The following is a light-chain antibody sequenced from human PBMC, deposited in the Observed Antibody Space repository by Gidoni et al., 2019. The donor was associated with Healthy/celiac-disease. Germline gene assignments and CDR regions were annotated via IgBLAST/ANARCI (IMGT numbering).Light chain of an antibody. Sequence: SYALTQPLSVSVAPGQRARITCGGNNIGSKNVHCYQQKPGQAPVLVIYRDSNRPSGIPERFSGSNSGNTATLTISRAQAGDEADYYCQVWDSSTVGVFGGGTKLTVL. V-gene: IGLV3-9*01. CDR1: NIGSKN. CDR2: RDS. CDR3: QVWDSSTVGV. J-gene: IGLJ2*01.